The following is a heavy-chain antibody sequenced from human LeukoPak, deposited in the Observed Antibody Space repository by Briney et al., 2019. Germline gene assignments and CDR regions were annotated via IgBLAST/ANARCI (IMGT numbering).Heavy chain of an antibody. D-gene: IGHD2-8*01. CDR1: GFTFDDYA. CDR3: AKSALVLMVYADIDY. J-gene: IGHJ4*02. Sequence: GGSLRLSCAASGFTFDDYAMHWVRQAPAKGLDWVSGISWNSGSIGYADSVKGRFTISRDNAKNSLYLQMNSLRAEDTALYYCAKSALVLMVYADIDYWGQGTLVTVSS. V-gene: IGHV3-9*01. CDR2: ISWNSGSI.